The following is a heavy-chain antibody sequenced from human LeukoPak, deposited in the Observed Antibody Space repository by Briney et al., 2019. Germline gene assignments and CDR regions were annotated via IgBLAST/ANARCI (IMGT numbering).Heavy chain of an antibody. J-gene: IGHJ6*03. V-gene: IGHV3-21*01. Sequence: GGSLRLSCAASGFTFSSYSMNWVRQAPGKGLEWVSSISSSSSYIYYADSVKGRFTISRDNAKNSLYLQMNSLRAEDTAVYYCARDGSRVYSPRSYMDVWGKGTTVTVSS. CDR1: GFTFSSYS. CDR3: ARDGSRVYSPRSYMDV. CDR2: ISSSSSYI. D-gene: IGHD3-10*01.